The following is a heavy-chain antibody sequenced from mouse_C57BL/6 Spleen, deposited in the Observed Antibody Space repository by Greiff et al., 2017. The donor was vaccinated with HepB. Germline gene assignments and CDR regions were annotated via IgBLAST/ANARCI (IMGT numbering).Heavy chain of an antibody. J-gene: IGHJ4*01. CDR2: IDPETGGT. Sequence: VQLQQSGAELVRPGASVTLSCKASGYTFTDYEMHWVKQTPVHGLEWIGAIDPETGGTAYNQKFKGKAILTADKSSSTAYMERSSLTSEDSAVYYCTPYSNYGKNAMDYWGQGTSVNVSS. D-gene: IGHD2-5*01. CDR1: GYTFTDYE. CDR3: TPYSNYGKNAMDY. V-gene: IGHV1-15*01.